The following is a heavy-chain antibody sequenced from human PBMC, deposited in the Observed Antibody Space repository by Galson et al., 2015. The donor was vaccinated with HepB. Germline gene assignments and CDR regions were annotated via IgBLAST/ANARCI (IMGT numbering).Heavy chain of an antibody. CDR1: GFTFSSYW. D-gene: IGHD4-17*01. V-gene: IGHV3-74*01. CDR3: ARDLVGATVTREYYYYGMDV. Sequence: SLRLSCAASGFTFSSYWMHWVRHAPGKGLVWVSRINSDGSSTSYADSVKGRFTISRDNAKNTLYLQMNSLRAEDTAVYYCARDLVGATVTREYYYYGMDVWGQGTTVTVSS. J-gene: IGHJ6*02. CDR2: INSDGSST.